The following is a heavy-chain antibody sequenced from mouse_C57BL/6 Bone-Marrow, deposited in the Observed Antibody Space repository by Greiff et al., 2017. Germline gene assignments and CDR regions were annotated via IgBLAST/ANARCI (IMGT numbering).Heavy chain of an antibody. CDR3: ARKYYGCGGFYFDY. J-gene: IGHJ2*01. CDR1: GFTFSSYA. CDR2: ISDGGSYT. D-gene: IGHD2-3*01. Sequence: EVQLVESGGGLVKPGGSLKLSCAASGFTFSSYAMSWVRQTPEKRLEWVATISDGGSYTYYPDNVKGRFTITRDNAKNNLYLQMSHLKSEDTAMYDCARKYYGCGGFYFDYWGQGTTLTVSS. V-gene: IGHV5-4*01.